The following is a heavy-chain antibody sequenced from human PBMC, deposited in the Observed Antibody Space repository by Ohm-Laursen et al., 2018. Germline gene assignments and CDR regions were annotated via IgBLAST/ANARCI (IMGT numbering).Heavy chain of an antibody. J-gene: IGHJ4*02. CDR1: GITLSCCW. CDR3: ATNRREAAGTVVDY. CDR2: IKQDGSEK. V-gene: IGHV3-7*01. D-gene: IGHD6-13*01. Sequence: GSLRLSCSASGITLSCCWMTWVRQAPGKGLEWVAIIKQDGSEKYYVNSVKGRFTISRDNTKNSLYLQMNSLRVEDTAVYYCATNRREAAGTVVDYWGQGILVTVSS.